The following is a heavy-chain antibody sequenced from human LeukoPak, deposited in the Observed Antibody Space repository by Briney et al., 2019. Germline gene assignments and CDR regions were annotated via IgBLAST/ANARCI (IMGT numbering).Heavy chain of an antibody. Sequence: SETLSLTCTVSGGSIGSDYWTWIRQPPGKGLEYIGYIYYTGGTNHNPSLKSRVTISVDTSKNQFSLKLSSVTAADTAVYFCAKYGNSGWVIDNWGQGTLVTVSS. D-gene: IGHD6-19*01. V-gene: IGHV4-59*08. CDR3: AKYGNSGWVIDN. CDR2: IYYTGGT. J-gene: IGHJ4*02. CDR1: GGSIGSDY.